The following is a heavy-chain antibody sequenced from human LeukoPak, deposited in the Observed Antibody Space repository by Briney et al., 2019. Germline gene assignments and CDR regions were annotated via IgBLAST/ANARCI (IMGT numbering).Heavy chain of an antibody. CDR3: ARRGSDYDSSGYAFDI. CDR1: GFTFSSYT. V-gene: IGHV4-59*08. D-gene: IGHD3-22*01. J-gene: IGHJ3*02. Sequence: GSLRLSCAASGFTFSSYTMSWIRQPPGKGLEWIGNIYSSGSTNYNPSLKSRVTISVDTSKNQFSLKLSSVTAADTAVYYCARRGSDYDSSGYAFDIWGQGTMVTVSS. CDR2: IYSSGST.